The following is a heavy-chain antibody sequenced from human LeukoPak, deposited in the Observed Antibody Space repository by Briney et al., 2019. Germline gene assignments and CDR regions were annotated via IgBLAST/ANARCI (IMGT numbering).Heavy chain of an antibody. CDR3: ARDRKAQNRRYCGGDCYPHY. J-gene: IGHJ4*02. CDR2: INPNSGGT. D-gene: IGHD2-21*02. V-gene: IGHV1-2*02. Sequence: GASVKVSCKASGYTFTGYYMHWVRQAPGQGLEWMGWINPNSGGTNYAQKFQGRVTMTRDTSISTAYMELSRLRSDDTAVYYCARDRKAQNRRYCGGDCYPHYWGQGTLVTVSS. CDR1: GYTFTGYY.